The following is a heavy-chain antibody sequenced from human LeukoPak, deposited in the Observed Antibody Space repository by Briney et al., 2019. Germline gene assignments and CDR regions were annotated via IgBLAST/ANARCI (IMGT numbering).Heavy chain of an antibody. CDR1: GFTFSSYS. V-gene: IGHV3-33*08. D-gene: IGHD2-15*01. Sequence: GGSLRLSCAASGFTFSSYSMNWVRQAPGKGLEWVAVIWYDGSNKYYADSVKGRFTISRDNSKDTLYLQMNSLRAEDTAVYYCARVLCSGGTCLDAFDIWGQGTMVTVSS. J-gene: IGHJ3*02. CDR2: IWYDGSNK. CDR3: ARVLCSGGTCLDAFDI.